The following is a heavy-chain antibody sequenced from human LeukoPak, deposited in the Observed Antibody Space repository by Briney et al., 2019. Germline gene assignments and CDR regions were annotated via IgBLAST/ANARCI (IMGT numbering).Heavy chain of an antibody. CDR2: ISGSGGST. J-gene: IGHJ4*02. D-gene: IGHD3-22*01. Sequence: PGGTLRLSCADSGFTFSSYGMSWARQAPGKGLEWVSAISGSGGSTYYADSVKGRFTISRDNSKNTLYLQMNSLRAEDTAVYYCAKDGSSSGYYYAPDYWGQGTLVTVSS. CDR3: AKDGSSSGYYYAPDY. CDR1: GFTFSSYG. V-gene: IGHV3-23*01.